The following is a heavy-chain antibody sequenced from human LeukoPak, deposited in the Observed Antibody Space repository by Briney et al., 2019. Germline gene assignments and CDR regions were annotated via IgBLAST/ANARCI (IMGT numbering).Heavy chain of an antibody. CDR3: ARGDRGYSGYDPAPYYYMDV. CDR1: GGTFSSYA. D-gene: IGHD5-12*01. CDR2: IIPIFGTA. J-gene: IGHJ6*03. V-gene: IGHV1-69*05. Sequence: ASVMVSCKASGGTFSSYAISWVRQAPGQGLEWMGGIIPIFGTANYAQKFQGRVTITTDESTSTAYMELSSLRSEDTAVYYCARGDRGYSGYDPAPYYYMDVWGKGTTVTVSS.